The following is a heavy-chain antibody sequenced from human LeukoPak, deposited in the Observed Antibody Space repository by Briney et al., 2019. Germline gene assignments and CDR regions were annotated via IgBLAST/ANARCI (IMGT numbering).Heavy chain of an antibody. V-gene: IGHV3-74*01. CDR1: GFAFSTYW. CDR2: INSDGSST. Sequence: GGSLRLSCAASGFAFSTYWMHWVRQAPGKGLVWVSRINSDGSSTSYADSVKGRFTISRDNAKNTLYLQMNSLRAEDTAVYYCAVRGVITTDPSDCWGQGTLVTVSS. D-gene: IGHD3-10*01. J-gene: IGHJ4*02. CDR3: AVRGVITTDPSDC.